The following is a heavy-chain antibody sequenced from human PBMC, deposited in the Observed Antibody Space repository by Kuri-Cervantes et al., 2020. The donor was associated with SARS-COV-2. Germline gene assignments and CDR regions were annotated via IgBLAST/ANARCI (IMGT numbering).Heavy chain of an antibody. CDR1: DGSISSYY. J-gene: IGHJ4*02. CDR2: IYYSGST. V-gene: IGHV4-39*01. CDR3: ARTRVYFDY. Sequence: GSLRLSCTVSDGSISSYYWGWVRQPPGKGLEWIGSIYYSGSTYYNPSLKSRVTISVDTSKKFSLKLSSVTAADTAVYYCARTRVYFDYWGQGSLVTVSS.